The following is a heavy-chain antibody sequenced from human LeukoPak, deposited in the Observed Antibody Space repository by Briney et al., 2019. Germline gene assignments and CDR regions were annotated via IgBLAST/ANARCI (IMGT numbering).Heavy chain of an antibody. D-gene: IGHD3-22*01. CDR1: GGSISSYY. CDR3: ARHGHYYDTSGYYSIPDF. V-gene: IGHV4-59*08. Sequence: KASETLSLTCTVSGGSISSYYWSWIRQPPGKGLEWIGYNYYSGSTNYNPSLKSRVTISVDTSKNQISLKLSSVTAADTAVYYCARHGHYYDTSGYYSIPDFWGQGTLVTVSS. CDR2: NYYSGST. J-gene: IGHJ4*02.